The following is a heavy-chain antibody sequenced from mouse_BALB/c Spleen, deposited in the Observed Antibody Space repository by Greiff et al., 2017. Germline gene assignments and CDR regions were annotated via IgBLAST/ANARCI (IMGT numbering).Heavy chain of an antibody. CDR3: ARALYYDYDGYYAMDY. V-gene: IGHV14-3*02. CDR1: GFNIKDTY. J-gene: IGHJ4*01. Sequence: VQLQQSGAELVKPGASVKLSCTASGFNIKDTYMHWVKQRPEQGLEWIGRIDPANGNTKYDPKFQGKATITADTSSNTAYLQLSSLTSEDTAVYYCARALYYDYDGYYAMDYWGQGTSVTVSS. CDR2: IDPANGNT. D-gene: IGHD2-4*01.